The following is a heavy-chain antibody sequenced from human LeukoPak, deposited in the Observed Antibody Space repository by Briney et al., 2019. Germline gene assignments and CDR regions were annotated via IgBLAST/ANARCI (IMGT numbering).Heavy chain of an antibody. CDR3: ARKLYYYNSGGSVGHAGWFVA. V-gene: IGHV3-7*05. J-gene: IGHJ5*02. CDR2: IKQDGSEE. CDR1: GFSISTYW. Sequence: GGSQSLSCAASGFSISTYWMTWVRQAPGKGLEWVANIKQDGSEEYYVDSVKGRLTISRDNAKNSLFLQVNSLRAEDTAVYYCARKLYYYNSGGSVGHAGWFVAWGQGTRLTVSS. D-gene: IGHD3-22*01.